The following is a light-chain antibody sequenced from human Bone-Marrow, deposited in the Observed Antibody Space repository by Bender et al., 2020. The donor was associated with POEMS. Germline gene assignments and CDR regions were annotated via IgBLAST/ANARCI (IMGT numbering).Light chain of an antibody. CDR1: DSNFGGNN. Sequence: QSVLTQPPSASGTPGQSVIISCSGTDSNFGGNNVNWYQHLPGTAPRLVVYSNYQRPSGVPARFSGSKSGNTASLTISGLQAEDEADYFCCSYAGSYTYVFGSGTEVTVL. CDR3: CSYAGSYTYV. J-gene: IGLJ1*01. V-gene: IGLV1-44*01. CDR2: SNY.